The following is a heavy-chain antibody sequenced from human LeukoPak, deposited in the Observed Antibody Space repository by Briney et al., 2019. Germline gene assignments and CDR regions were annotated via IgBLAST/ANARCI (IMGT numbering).Heavy chain of an antibody. V-gene: IGHV1-69*05. Sequence: SVKVSCKASGGTFSSYAISWLRQAPGQGLEWMGRIIPIFGTANYAQKFQGGVTITTDESTSTAYMELSSLRSEDTAVYYCAREAAAGTFYFDYWGQGTLVTVSS. D-gene: IGHD6-13*01. CDR1: GGTFSSYA. CDR2: IIPIFGTA. CDR3: AREAAAGTFYFDY. J-gene: IGHJ4*02.